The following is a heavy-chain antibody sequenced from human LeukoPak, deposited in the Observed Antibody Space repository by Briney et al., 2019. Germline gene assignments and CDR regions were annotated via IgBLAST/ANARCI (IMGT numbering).Heavy chain of an antibody. CDR1: AFTCSSYA. Sequence: PGGSLRLSSAASAFTCSSYAMSWVRQAPGKGLEWDSAISGSGGNTYYAGSVKGRFTIARDNSKNTLYLQMNSLRAEDTAVYYCAKVMDSLGYCTGGVCYRAIDFWGQGTLVTVSS. D-gene: IGHD2-8*02. CDR2: ISGSGGNT. V-gene: IGHV3-23*01. J-gene: IGHJ4*02. CDR3: AKVMDSLGYCTGGVCYRAIDF.